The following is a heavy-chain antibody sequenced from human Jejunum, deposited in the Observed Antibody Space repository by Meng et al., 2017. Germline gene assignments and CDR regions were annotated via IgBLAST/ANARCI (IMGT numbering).Heavy chain of an antibody. D-gene: IGHD3-16*01. CDR1: GVSISSNHW. V-gene: IGHV4-4*02. Sequence: VHLQESGPGLVKPSGTLSLPCAVSGVSISSNHWWSWVRQPPGKGLEWIGEMYHGGSTNYNPSLKSRVNISVDKSKNQFSLKLTSVTAADTGVYYCSNYVWGSPPTGVLSWGQGTLVTVSS. CDR3: SNYVWGSPPTGVLS. J-gene: IGHJ5*02. CDR2: MYHGGST.